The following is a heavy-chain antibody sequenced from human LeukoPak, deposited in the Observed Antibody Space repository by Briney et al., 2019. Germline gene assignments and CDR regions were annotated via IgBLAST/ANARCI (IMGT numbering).Heavy chain of an antibody. D-gene: IGHD5-24*01. CDR3: ARGATISETGYFDF. CDR2: IDHRGDT. CDR1: GGSFSPYY. Sequence: PSETLSLTCAVYGGSFSPYYWSWIRQSPRKGLEWIAEIDHRGDTNYNPSVKSRVTISIDTSKNQFSLKVRSLSAADTAVYYCARGATISETGYFDFWGQGTLVTVSS. V-gene: IGHV4-34*01. J-gene: IGHJ4*03.